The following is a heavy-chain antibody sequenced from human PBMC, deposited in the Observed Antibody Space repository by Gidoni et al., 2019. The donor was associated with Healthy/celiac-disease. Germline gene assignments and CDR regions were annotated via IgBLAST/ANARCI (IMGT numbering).Heavy chain of an antibody. Sequence: EVQLLESGGGLVQPGGSLRLSCAASGFTFSSYAMSWVRQAPGKGLEWVSAISGSGGSTYYADSVKGRFTISRDNSKNTLYLQMNSLRAEDTAVYYCATDIVVVVAALLPLDYWGQGTLVTVSS. CDR2: ISGSGGST. CDR1: GFTFSSYA. CDR3: ATDIVVVVAALLPLDY. J-gene: IGHJ4*02. D-gene: IGHD2-15*01. V-gene: IGHV3-23*01.